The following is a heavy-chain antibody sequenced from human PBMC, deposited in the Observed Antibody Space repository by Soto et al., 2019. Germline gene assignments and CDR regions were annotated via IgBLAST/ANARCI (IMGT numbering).Heavy chain of an antibody. CDR1: GDSVSSNSAA. J-gene: IGHJ3*02. Sequence: SQTLSLTCAISGDSVSSNSAAWSWIRQSPSRGLEWLGRTYCRSKWYNDYTLSVKSRITINPDTSKNQFSLQLNSVTPGDTAVYYCARFLGRYDAFDIWGQGTVVTVSS. D-gene: IGHD7-27*01. CDR2: TYCRSKWYN. V-gene: IGHV6-1*01. CDR3: ARFLGRYDAFDI.